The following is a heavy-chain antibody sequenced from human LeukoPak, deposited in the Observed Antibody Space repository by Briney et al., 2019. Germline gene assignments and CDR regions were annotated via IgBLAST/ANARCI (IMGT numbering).Heavy chain of an antibody. J-gene: IGHJ6*02. CDR3: ARDLLVVGATPYYYGMDV. D-gene: IGHD1-26*01. CDR1: GFTFSSYA. Sequence: PGRSLRLSCAASGFTFSSYAMHWVRQAPGKGLEWVAVVSYDGSNKYYADSVKGRFTISRDNSKNTLYLQMNSLRAEDTAVYYCARDLLVVGATPYYYGMDVWGQGTTVTVSS. V-gene: IGHV3-30-3*01. CDR2: VSYDGSNK.